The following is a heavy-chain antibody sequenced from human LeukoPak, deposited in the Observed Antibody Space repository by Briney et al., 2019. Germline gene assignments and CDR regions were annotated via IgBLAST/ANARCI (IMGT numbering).Heavy chain of an antibody. J-gene: IGHJ4*02. Sequence: PGRSLRLSCAASGFTFSSYAMHWVRQAPGKGLEWVAVISYDGSNKYYADSVKGRFTISRDNSKNTLYLQMNSLRAEDTAVYYCAREYTAMAPVYYFDYWGQGTLVTVSS. CDR2: ISYDGSNK. V-gene: IGHV3-30-3*01. D-gene: IGHD5-18*01. CDR1: GFTFSSYA. CDR3: AREYTAMAPVYYFDY.